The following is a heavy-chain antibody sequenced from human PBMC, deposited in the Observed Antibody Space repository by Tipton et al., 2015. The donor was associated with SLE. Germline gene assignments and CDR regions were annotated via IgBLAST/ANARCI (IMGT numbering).Heavy chain of an antibody. D-gene: IGHD3-10*01. CDR3: ARVGVLWFGENDAFDI. CDR2: IYTSGST. J-gene: IGHJ3*02. V-gene: IGHV4-4*08. Sequence: TLSLTCTVSGGSIRSHYWSWIRQHPGKGLEWIGYIYTSGSTNYNPSLKSRVTISVDTSKNQFSLKLSSVTAADTAVYYCARVGVLWFGENDAFDIWGQGTMVTVSS. CDR1: GGSIRSHY.